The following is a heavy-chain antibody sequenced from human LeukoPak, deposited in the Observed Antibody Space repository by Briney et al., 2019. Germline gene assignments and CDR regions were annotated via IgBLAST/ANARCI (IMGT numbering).Heavy chain of an antibody. Sequence: SETLSLACTVSGYSISSGYYWGWIRQPPGKGLEWIGSIYHSGRTFYNPSLKSRVTISVDTSKNQFSLKLSSVTAADTAVYYCASRYYDILTGYYSLDYWGQGTLVTVSS. V-gene: IGHV4-38-2*02. CDR2: IYHSGRT. D-gene: IGHD3-9*01. CDR1: GYSISSGYY. J-gene: IGHJ4*02. CDR3: ASRYYDILTGYYSLDY.